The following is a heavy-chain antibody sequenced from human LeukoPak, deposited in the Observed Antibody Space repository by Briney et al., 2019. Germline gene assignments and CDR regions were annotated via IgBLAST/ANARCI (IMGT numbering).Heavy chain of an antibody. CDR3: ASHVDTATYYFDY. Sequence: GGSLRLSCAASGFTFSSYAMSWVRQAPGKGLEWVSAISGSGGSTYYADSVKGRFTISRDNSKNTLYLQMNSLRAEDTAVYYRASHVDTATYYFDYWGQGTLVTVSS. CDR2: ISGSGGST. J-gene: IGHJ4*02. V-gene: IGHV3-23*01. CDR1: GFTFSSYA. D-gene: IGHD5-18*01.